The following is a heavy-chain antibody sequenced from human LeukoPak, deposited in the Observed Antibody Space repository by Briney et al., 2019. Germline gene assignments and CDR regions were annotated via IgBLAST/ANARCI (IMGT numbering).Heavy chain of an antibody. D-gene: IGHD3-9*01. J-gene: IGHJ4*02. V-gene: IGHV4-34*01. CDR1: GGSFSGYY. CDR3: ARGYYDILTGYHISPFDY. Sequence: SETLSLTCAVYGGSFSGYYWSWIRQPPGQGLEWIGEINHSGSTNYNPSLKSRVTISVDTSKNQFSLKLSSVTAADTAVYYCARGYYDILTGYHISPFDYWGQGTLVTVSS. CDR2: INHSGST.